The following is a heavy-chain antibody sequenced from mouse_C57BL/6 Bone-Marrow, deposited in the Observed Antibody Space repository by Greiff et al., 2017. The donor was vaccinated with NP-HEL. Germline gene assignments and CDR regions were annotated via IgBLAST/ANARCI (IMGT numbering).Heavy chain of an antibody. CDR3: TGYSWFAY. V-gene: IGHV6-3*01. CDR2: IRLKSDNYAT. J-gene: IGHJ3*01. Sequence: EVKLMESGGGLVQPGGSMKLSCVASGFTFSNYWMNWVRQSPEKGLEWVAQIRLKSDNYATHYAESVKGRFTISRDDSKSSVYLQMNNLRAEDTGIYYWTGYSWFAYWGQGTLVTVSA. CDR1: GFTFSNYW. D-gene: IGHD1-1*01.